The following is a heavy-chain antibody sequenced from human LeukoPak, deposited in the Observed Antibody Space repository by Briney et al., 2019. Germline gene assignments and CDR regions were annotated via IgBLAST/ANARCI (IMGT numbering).Heavy chain of an antibody. Sequence: GGFLRLSCAASGFTFSSYAMTWVRQAPGKGLQWVSAISGSGGSTYYADSVKGRFTISRDNSKNTLYLQMNSLRAEDTAVYYCATGAGETYYDFWSGPRGGGMDVWGQGTTVTVSS. D-gene: IGHD3-3*01. J-gene: IGHJ6*02. CDR1: GFTFSSYA. CDR3: ATGAGETYYDFWSGPRGGGMDV. CDR2: ISGSGGST. V-gene: IGHV3-23*01.